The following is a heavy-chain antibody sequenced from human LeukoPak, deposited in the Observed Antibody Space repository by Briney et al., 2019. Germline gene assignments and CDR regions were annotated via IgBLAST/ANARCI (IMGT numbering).Heavy chain of an antibody. CDR1: GFTVSSNY. V-gene: IGHV3-53*01. D-gene: IGHD6-13*01. CDR2: IYSGGGA. J-gene: IGHJ2*01. CDR3: ARDTSYSSSWYDWYFDL. Sequence: GGSLRLSCAASGFTVSSNYMSWVRQAPGKGLECVSVIYSGGGAYYADSVKGRFTISRDNSKNTLYLQMNSLRAEDTAVYYCARDTSYSSSWYDWYFDLWGRGTLVTVSS.